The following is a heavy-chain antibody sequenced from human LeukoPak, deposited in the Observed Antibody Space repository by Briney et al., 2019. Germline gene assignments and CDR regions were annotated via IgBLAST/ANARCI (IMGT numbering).Heavy chain of an antibody. CDR3: ARASGTTGHYYYYGMDV. CDR1: GFTFSTYG. Sequence: GKSLTLSCAASGFTFSTYGIHWVRQAPGKGLEWVAIIWYDGSNKYYADSVKGRFTISRDNSENTVYLQMNSLRAEDTAVYYCARASGTTGHYYYYGMDVWGQGTTVIVSS. J-gene: IGHJ6*02. V-gene: IGHV3-33*01. D-gene: IGHD1-1*01. CDR2: IWYDGSNK.